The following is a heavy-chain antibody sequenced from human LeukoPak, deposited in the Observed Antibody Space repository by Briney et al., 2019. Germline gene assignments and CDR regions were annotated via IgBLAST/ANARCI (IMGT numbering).Heavy chain of an antibody. CDR2: ISGGGDKT. CDR3: GEGH. V-gene: IGHV3-23*01. Sequence: PGGSLRLSCAASGFTFSNFAMIWVRQAPGKGLEWVSAISGGGDKTHYADSVKGPVTISRDNSKSVLYMQLNNLRLEDTAVYYCGEGHWGRGTLVTVSS. J-gene: IGHJ4*02. CDR1: GFTFSNFA.